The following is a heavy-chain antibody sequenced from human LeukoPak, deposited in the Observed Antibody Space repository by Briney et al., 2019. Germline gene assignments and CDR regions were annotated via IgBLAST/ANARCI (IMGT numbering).Heavy chain of an antibody. CDR1: GYTFTSYD. CDR2: MNPNSGNT. Sequence: GASVKVSCKASGYTFTSYDINWVRQATGQGLEWMGWMNPNSGNTGYAQKFQGRVTITRNTSISTAYMELSSLRSEDTAVYYCARGFTHRMYYSAGGDAFDIWGQGTMVTVSS. CDR3: ARGFTHRMYYSAGGDAFDI. D-gene: IGHD3-10*01. V-gene: IGHV1-8*03. J-gene: IGHJ3*02.